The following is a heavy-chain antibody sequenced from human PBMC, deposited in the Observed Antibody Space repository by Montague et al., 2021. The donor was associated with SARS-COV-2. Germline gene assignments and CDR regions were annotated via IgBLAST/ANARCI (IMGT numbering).Heavy chain of an antibody. V-gene: IGHV4-38-2*02. CDR1: GYSISDGYY. Sequence: SETLSLTCTVSGYSISDGYYWVWIRQPPGKGLEWIGNIFQSGTTYYNPSLERRSTMSVDTSKNQFSLKLSSVTAADTAVYYCAREHWENYYEFWSGTNLASDYPYYGMDVWGQGTTVTVSS. CDR2: IFQSGTT. CDR3: AREHWENYYEFWSGTNLASDYPYYGMDV. J-gene: IGHJ6*02. D-gene: IGHD3-3*01.